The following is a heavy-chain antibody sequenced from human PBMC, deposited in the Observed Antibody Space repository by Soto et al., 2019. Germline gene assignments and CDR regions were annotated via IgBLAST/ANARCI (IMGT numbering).Heavy chain of an antibody. V-gene: IGHV4-34*01. CDR3: ARGRGPFSSSSSSYDY. D-gene: IGHD6-6*01. J-gene: IGHJ4*02. Sequence: QVQLQQWGAGLLKPSETLSLTCAVYGGSFSGYYWSWIRQPPGTGLEWIGEINHSGSTNYNPSLKSRVTISVDTSKNQFSLKLSSVTAADTAVYYCARGRGPFSSSSSSYDYWGQGTLVTVSS. CDR2: INHSGST. CDR1: GGSFSGYY.